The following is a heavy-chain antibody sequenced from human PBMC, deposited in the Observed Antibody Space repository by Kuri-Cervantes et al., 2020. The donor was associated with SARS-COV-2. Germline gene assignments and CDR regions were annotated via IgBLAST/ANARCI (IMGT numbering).Heavy chain of an antibody. V-gene: IGHV3-74*01. CDR3: ARDRGSSDFDY. CDR2: INSDGNST. D-gene: IGHD6-25*01. CDR1: GFSLSSFW. J-gene: IGHJ4*02. Sequence: GESLKISCAASGFSLSSFWMHLVRQASGKGLVWVSRINSDGNSTSYADSVKGRFTISRDNAKNTLYLQMSSLRAEDTAVYYCARDRGSSDFDYWGQGTLVTVSS.